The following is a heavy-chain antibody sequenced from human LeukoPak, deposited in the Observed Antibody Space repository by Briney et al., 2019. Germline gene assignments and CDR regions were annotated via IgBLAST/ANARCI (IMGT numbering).Heavy chain of an antibody. J-gene: IGHJ5*02. CDR1: GFTFDDYG. D-gene: IGHD6-19*01. V-gene: IGHV3-20*04. CDR3: ARAGYSSGYDWFDP. CDR2: INWNGGST. Sequence: GGSLRLSCAASGFTFDDYGMSWVRQAPGKGLECVSGINWNGGSTGYADSVKGRFTISRDNAKNSLYLQMNSLRAEDTALYYCARAGYSSGYDWFDPWGQGTLVTVSS.